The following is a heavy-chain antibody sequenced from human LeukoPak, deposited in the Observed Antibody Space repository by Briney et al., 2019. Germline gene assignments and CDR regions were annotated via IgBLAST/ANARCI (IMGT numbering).Heavy chain of an antibody. CDR3: ARHPLNLYFDY. CDR1: GYSISSGYY. CDR2: ISHSGST. J-gene: IGHJ4*02. V-gene: IGHV4-38-2*01. Sequence: PSETMSLTCAVSGYSISSGYYWGCIRQPPGKGLEWVGSISHSGSTYYNPSLKSRVTIPVNTSKKPFSLKLSSVTAADTAVYYCARHPLNLYFDYWGQGTLVTVSS.